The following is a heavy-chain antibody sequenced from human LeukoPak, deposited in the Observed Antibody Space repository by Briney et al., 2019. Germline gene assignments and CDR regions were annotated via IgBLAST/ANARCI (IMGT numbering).Heavy chain of an antibody. J-gene: IGHJ4*02. D-gene: IGHD3-22*01. CDR2: IKSKIDGETT. CDR1: GFTFSNAW. Sequence: GGSLRLSCAASGFTFSNAWMSWVRQAPGKGLEWVGRIKSKIDGETTDYPAPVKGRFTTSRDDSKNTLYLQMNSLKAEDTAVYYCTTAYDSSGTFDYWGQGTPVTASS. CDR3: TTAYDSSGTFDY. V-gene: IGHV3-15*01.